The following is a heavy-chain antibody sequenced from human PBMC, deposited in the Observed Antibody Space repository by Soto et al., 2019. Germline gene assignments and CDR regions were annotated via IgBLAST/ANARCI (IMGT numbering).Heavy chain of an antibody. CDR1: GFTFSSYW. CDR2: INSDGSTT. Sequence: EVQLVESGGGLVQPGGSLRLSCAASGFTFSSYWMHWVRQAPGKGLVWVSRINSDGSTTTYADSVKGRLTISRDNAKNTLYEQMSSLRAEDTAVYSCAREVGYCSGGGCDDWFDTWGQGTLVTVSS. CDR3: AREVGYCSGGGCDDWFDT. J-gene: IGHJ5*02. V-gene: IGHV3-74*01. D-gene: IGHD2-15*01.